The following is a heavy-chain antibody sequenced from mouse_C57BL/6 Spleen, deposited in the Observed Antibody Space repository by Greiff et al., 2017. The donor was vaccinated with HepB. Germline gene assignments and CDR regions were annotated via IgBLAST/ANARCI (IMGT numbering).Heavy chain of an antibody. J-gene: IGHJ2*01. CDR2: INPNNGGT. CDR3: ARGTGTDY. Sequence: VQLQQSGPELVKPGASVKISCKASGYTFTDYYMNWVKQSHGKSLEWIGDINPNNGGTSYNQKFKGKATLTVDKSSSTAYMELRSLTSEDSAVYYCARGTGTDYWGEGTTLTVSP. CDR1: GYTFTDYY. V-gene: IGHV1-26*01. D-gene: IGHD4-1*01.